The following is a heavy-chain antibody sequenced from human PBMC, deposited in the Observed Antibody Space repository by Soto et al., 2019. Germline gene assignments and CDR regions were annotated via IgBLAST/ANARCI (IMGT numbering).Heavy chain of an antibody. CDR1: GGTFSSYA. CDR3: AVRIAAAGHYYYYYGMDV. CDR2: IIPIFGTA. V-gene: IGHV1-69*13. Sequence: SVKVSCKASGGTFSSYAISWVRQAPGQGLEWMGGIIPIFGTANYAQKFQGRVTITADESTSTAYMELSSLGSEDTAVYYCAVRIAAAGHYYYYYGMDVWGQGTTVTVSS. J-gene: IGHJ6*02. D-gene: IGHD6-13*01.